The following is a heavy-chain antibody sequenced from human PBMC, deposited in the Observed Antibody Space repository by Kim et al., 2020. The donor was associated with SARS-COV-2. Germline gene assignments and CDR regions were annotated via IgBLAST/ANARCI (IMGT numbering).Heavy chain of an antibody. D-gene: IGHD3-9*01. Sequence: GESLKISCKGSGYSFTSYWISWVRQMPGKGLEWMGRIDPSDSYTNYSPSFRGHVTISADKSISTAYLQWSSLKASDTAMYYCARHYDILTGYSASNWFDPWGQGTLVTVSS. CDR1: GYSFTSYW. V-gene: IGHV5-10-1*01. CDR2: IDPSDSYT. CDR3: ARHYDILTGYSASNWFDP. J-gene: IGHJ5*02.